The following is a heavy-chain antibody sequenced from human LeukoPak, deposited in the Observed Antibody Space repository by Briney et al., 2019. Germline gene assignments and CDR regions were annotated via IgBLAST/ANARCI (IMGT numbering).Heavy chain of an antibody. V-gene: IGHV3-7*01. CDR2: IKQDGSEK. CDR3: ARDVGLTYYDILTGQDIYYYYYMDV. J-gene: IGHJ6*03. D-gene: IGHD3-9*01. Sequence: PGGSLRLSCAASGFIFSTYTMNWVRQAPGKGLEWVANIKQDGSEKYYVDSVKGRFTISRDNAKNSLYLQMNSLRAEDTAVYYCARDVGLTYYDILTGQDIYYYYYMDVWGKGTTVTVSS. CDR1: GFIFSTYT.